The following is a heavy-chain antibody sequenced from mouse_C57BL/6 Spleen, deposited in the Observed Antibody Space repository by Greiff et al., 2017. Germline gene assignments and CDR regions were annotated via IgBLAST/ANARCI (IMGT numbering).Heavy chain of an antibody. CDR1: GYTFTSYW. Sequence: QVQLQQPGAELVRPGTSVKLSCKASGYTFTSYWMHWVKQRPGQGLEWIGVIDPSDSYTNYNQKFKGKATLTVATSSSTAYMHLSSLTSEDSAVYYCARSARYGYDPRDYWGQGTTLTVSA. J-gene: IGHJ2*01. CDR2: IDPSDSYT. V-gene: IGHV1-59*01. D-gene: IGHD2-2*01. CDR3: ARSARYGYDPRDY.